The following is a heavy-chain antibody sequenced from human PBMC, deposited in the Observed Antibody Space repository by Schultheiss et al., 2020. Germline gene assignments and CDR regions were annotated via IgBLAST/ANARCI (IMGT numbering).Heavy chain of an antibody. CDR1: GGSISSSSYY. V-gene: IGHV4-61*05. J-gene: IGHJ4*02. CDR3: ARGLARGY. CDR2: IYYSGST. Sequence: SETLSLTCTVSGGSISSSSYYWSWIRQPPGKGLEWIGYIYYSGSTYYNPSLKSRVTISVDKSKNQFSLKLSSVTAADTAVYYCARGLARGYWGQGTLVTVSA.